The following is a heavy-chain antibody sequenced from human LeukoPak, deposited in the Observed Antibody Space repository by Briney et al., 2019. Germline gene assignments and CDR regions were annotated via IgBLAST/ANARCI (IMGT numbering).Heavy chain of an antibody. J-gene: IGHJ4*02. D-gene: IGHD3-10*01. CDR1: GYTFTTYG. Sequence: GASVKVSCKASGYTFTTYGMNWVGQAPGQGREGRGWMNTNTGKPTYAKGFTGRLVFSLDNSFKKTYLQISSLTAEDTAVYYCASYDSGSYLFDYWGQGTLVTVSS. CDR3: ASYDSGSYLFDY. V-gene: IGHV7-4-1*02. CDR2: MNTNTGKP.